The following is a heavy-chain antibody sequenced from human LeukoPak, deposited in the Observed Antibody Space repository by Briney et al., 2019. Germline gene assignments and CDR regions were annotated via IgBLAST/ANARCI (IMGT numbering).Heavy chain of an antibody. V-gene: IGHV4-4*09. D-gene: IGHD3-22*01. Sequence: SETLSLTCTVSGGSISSYYWSGIRQPPGKGLEWIGYIYTSGSTNYDPSLKSRVTISVDTSKNQFSLKLSSVTAADTAVYYCARHAGDYDRNYYYYYYMDVWGKGTTVTVSS. CDR3: ARHAGDYDRNYYYYYYMDV. J-gene: IGHJ6*03. CDR1: GGSISSYY. CDR2: IYTSGST.